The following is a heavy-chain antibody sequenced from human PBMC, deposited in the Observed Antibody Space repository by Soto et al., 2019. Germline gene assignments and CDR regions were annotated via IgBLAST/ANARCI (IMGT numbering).Heavy chain of an antibody. CDR2: ISAYKGNT. Sequence: ASVKVSCKASGYTFTSYGISWVRQAPGQGLEWMGWISAYKGNTNYAQKLQGRVTMTTDTSTSTAYMELRSLRSDDTAVYYCARDPGVDSIAAAGTPDNGFDYWGQGTLVTVSS. D-gene: IGHD6-13*01. J-gene: IGHJ4*02. V-gene: IGHV1-18*01. CDR1: GYTFTSYG. CDR3: ARDPGVDSIAAAGTPDNGFDY.